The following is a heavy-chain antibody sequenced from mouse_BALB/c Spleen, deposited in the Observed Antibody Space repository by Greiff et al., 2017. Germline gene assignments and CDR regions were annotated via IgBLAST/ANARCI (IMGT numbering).Heavy chain of an antibody. J-gene: IGHJ4*01. V-gene: IGHV14-3*02. CDR3: ARGGNYDAMDY. Sequence: VQPQQSGAELVKPGASVKLSCTASGFNIKDTYMHWVKQRPEQGLEWIGRIDPANGNTKYDPKFQGKATITADTSSNTAYLQLSSLTSEDTAVYYCARGGNYDAMDYWGQGTSVTVSS. CDR1: GFNIKDTY. D-gene: IGHD2-1*01. CDR2: IDPANGNT.